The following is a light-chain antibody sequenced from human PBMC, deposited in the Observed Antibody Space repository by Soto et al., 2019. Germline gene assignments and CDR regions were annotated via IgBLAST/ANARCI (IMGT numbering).Light chain of an antibody. CDR2: GAS. CDR1: QSVSSSY. CDR3: QQHGSSPWM. J-gene: IGKJ1*01. V-gene: IGKV3-20*01. Sequence: EVVLTQSPGTLSMSPGERATLSCRASQSVSSSYLAWYQQKPGQTPRLLIYGASSRATGIPDRFSGSGSGTDFTLTISRLEPEDLAVYYCQQHGSSPWMFGQGTKVDIK.